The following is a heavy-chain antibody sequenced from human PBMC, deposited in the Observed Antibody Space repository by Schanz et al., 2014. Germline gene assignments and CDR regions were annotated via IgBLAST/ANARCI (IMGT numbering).Heavy chain of an antibody. CDR2: INQAASVQ. J-gene: IGHJ4*02. CDR1: GFTFSAYW. V-gene: IGHV3-7*01. Sequence: VQLVESGGGLVQPGESLRLSCAASGFTFSAYWMAWVRQAPGKGLEWVAAINQAASVQYYVDSVKGRFTISRDNSENTLFLEMNSLRLEDTAVYYCARDDGGGYNQIDYWGQGALVTVSS. D-gene: IGHD5-12*01. CDR3: ARDDGGGYNQIDY.